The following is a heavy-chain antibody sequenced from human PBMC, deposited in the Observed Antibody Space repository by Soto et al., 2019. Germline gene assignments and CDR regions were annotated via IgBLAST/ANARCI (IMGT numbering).Heavy chain of an antibody. CDR3: ARSQGSSTSLEIYYYYYYGMDV. Sequence: QVQLVQSGAEVKKPGSSLKVSCKASGGTFGSYAISWVRQAPGQGLEWMGGIIPIPGTATYAQKFQGRVTIAADESTRTAYMELSSLRSEDTAVYYCARSQGSSTSLEIYYYYYYGMDVWGQGTTVTVSS. J-gene: IGHJ6*02. V-gene: IGHV1-69*01. CDR1: GGTFGSYA. CDR2: IIPIPGTA. D-gene: IGHD2-2*01.